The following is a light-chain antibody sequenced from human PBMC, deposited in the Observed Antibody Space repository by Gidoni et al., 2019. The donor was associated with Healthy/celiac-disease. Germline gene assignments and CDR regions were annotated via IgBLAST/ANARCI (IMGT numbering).Light chain of an antibody. CDR3: QAWDGSTEV. Sequence: SYELTQPPSVSVSPGQTASITCSGAKLGDKYACGYQQTPGQSPVLVIYQDDKRPSGIPELFSCSNSGSTATLTISGTQAMDEADYYCQAWDGSTEVFGTGTKVTVL. V-gene: IGLV3-1*01. J-gene: IGLJ1*01. CDR1: KLGDKY. CDR2: QDD.